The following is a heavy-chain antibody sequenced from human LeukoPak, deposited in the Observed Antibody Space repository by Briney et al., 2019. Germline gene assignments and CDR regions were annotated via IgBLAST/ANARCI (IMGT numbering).Heavy chain of an antibody. CDR2: IYYSGST. D-gene: IGHD2-2*01. Sequence: PSQTLSLTCTVSGGSINSGGYSWSWIRQHPGKGLEWIGYIYYSGSTYYNPSLKSRVTISVDTSKNQFSLKLSSVTAADTAVYYCARQIGYCSSTSCHSGVWFDPWGQGTLVTVSS. J-gene: IGHJ5*02. V-gene: IGHV4-31*03. CDR1: GGSINSGGYS. CDR3: ARQIGYCSSTSCHSGVWFDP.